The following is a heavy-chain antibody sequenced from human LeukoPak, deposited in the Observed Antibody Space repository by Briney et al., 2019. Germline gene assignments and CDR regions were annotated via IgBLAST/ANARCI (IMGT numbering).Heavy chain of an antibody. CDR3: ARDVYSSSPHYYYYYMDV. CDR2: ISGYNGNT. J-gene: IGHJ6*03. CDR1: GYTFTGYY. V-gene: IGHV1-2*02. D-gene: IGHD6-13*01. Sequence: WASVKVSCKASGYTFTGYYMHWVRQAPGQGLEWMGWISGYNGNTNYAQKFQGRVTMTRDTSISTAYMELSRLRSDDTAVYYCARDVYSSSPHYYYYYMDVWGKGTTVTISS.